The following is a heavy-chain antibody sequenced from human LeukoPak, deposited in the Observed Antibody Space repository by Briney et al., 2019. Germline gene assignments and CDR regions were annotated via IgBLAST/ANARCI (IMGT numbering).Heavy chain of an antibody. Sequence: PSETLSLTCTVSGGSISSYYWSWIRQPAGKGLEWIGRIYTSGSTNYNPSLKSRVTMSVDTSKNQFSLKLSSVTAADTAVYYCASGRVLRFLEWLPYDAFDIWGQGTMVTVSS. CDR2: IYTSGST. CDR3: ASGRVLRFLEWLPYDAFDI. D-gene: IGHD3-3*01. V-gene: IGHV4-4*07. J-gene: IGHJ3*02. CDR1: GGSISSYY.